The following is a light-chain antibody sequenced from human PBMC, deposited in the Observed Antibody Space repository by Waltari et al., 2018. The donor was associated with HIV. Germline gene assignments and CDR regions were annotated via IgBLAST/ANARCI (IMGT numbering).Light chain of an antibody. CDR3: QAWDSSTVV. CDR2: QDS. Sequence: SYELTQPPSVSVSPGQTASITCSGDKLGDNYACWYQQKPGQSPVLVIYQDSKWPAGIPERFSGSNSGNTATLTISGTQAMDEADYYCQAWDSSTVVFGGGTKLTVL. V-gene: IGLV3-1*01. CDR1: KLGDNY. J-gene: IGLJ2*01.